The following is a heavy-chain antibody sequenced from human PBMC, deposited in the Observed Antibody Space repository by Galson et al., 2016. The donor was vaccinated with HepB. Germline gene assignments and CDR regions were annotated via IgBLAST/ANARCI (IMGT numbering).Heavy chain of an antibody. CDR3: ARGDSNGWYTDMEYFQY. D-gene: IGHD6-19*01. CDR1: GGSISGYY. Sequence: SETLSLTCSVSGGSISGYYWSWIRQPAGKGLEWIGRIYTSVSTNYNPSLKSRVTMSVDTSKNQFSLKLSSVTAADTAVYFCARGDSNGWYTDMEYFQYWGQGTLVTVSS. CDR2: IYTSVST. V-gene: IGHV4-4*07. J-gene: IGHJ1*01.